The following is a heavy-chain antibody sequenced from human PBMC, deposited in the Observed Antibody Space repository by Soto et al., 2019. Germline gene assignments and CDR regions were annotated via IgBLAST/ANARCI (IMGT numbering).Heavy chain of an antibody. CDR2: IYWDDDK. CDR1: GFSLSTSGVG. J-gene: IGHJ5*02. Sequence: QITLKESGPTLVKPTQTLTLTCTFSGFSLSTSGVGVGWIRQPPGKALEWLALIYWDDDKRYSPSLKSRLTSTKDTSKNQVVLTMTNMDPVDTATYYCALEVVVVAATRAGWFDPWGQGTLVTVSS. V-gene: IGHV2-5*02. CDR3: ALEVVVVAATRAGWFDP. D-gene: IGHD2-15*01.